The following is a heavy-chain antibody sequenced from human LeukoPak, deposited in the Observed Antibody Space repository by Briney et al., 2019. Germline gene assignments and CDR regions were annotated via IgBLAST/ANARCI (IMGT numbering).Heavy chain of an antibody. CDR3: ARGRAGTGSLDY. J-gene: IGHJ4*02. Sequence: SETLSLTCSVSGGSISSYYWSWIRQPAGKGLEWIGRIYTSGSINYNPSLKSRVTMSIDTSKNQFSLKLSSVTAADTAVYYCARGRAGTGSLDYWGQGTLVTVSS. CDR1: GGSISSYY. D-gene: IGHD6-19*01. V-gene: IGHV4-4*07. CDR2: IYTSGSI.